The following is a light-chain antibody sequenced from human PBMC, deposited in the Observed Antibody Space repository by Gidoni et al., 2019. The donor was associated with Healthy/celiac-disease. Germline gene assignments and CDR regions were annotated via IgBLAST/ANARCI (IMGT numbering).Light chain of an antibody. V-gene: IGKV4-1*01. J-gene: IGKJ2*01. CDR2: WAY. CDR1: QSVLYSSNNQNY. CDR3: QQYYSSPYT. Sequence: DIVMTQSPDSLAVSMGERATINCKSRQSVLYSSNNQNYLAWYQQKPGQPPKLLIYWAYTRESGVPDRFSGSGSGTDFTLTISRLQADDVAVYYCQQYYSSPYTFGQGIKLEIK.